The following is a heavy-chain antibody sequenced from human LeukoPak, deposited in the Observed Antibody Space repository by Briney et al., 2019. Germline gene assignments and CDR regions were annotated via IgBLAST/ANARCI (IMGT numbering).Heavy chain of an antibody. CDR3: ARPRREVAALDY. V-gene: IGHV5-51*01. J-gene: IGHJ4*02. CDR2: IYPDDSDT. CDR1: GYSFTTHW. Sequence: GESLNISCKASGYSFTTHWIGRVRQKPGKGLEWMGIIYPDDSDTRYSPSFQGQVNISADQSSNTTYLQWSSLKASDTAIYYCARPRREVAALDYWGQGTLVTVSS. D-gene: IGHD6-6*01.